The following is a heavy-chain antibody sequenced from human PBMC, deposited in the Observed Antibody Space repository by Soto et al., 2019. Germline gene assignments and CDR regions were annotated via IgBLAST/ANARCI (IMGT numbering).Heavy chain of an antibody. D-gene: IGHD3-10*01. CDR1: GGTFRSYA. Sequence: GASVKVSCKASGGTFRSYAISWVRQAPGQGLEWMGGIIPIFGTANYAQKFQGRVTITADESTSTAYMGLSSLRSEDTAVYYCARGGITMVRGVTHNWFDPWGQGTLVTVSS. CDR3: ARGGITMVRGVTHNWFDP. J-gene: IGHJ5*02. V-gene: IGHV1-69*13. CDR2: IIPIFGTA.